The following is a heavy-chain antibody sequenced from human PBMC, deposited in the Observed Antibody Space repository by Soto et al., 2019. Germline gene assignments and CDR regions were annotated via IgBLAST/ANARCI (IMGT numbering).Heavy chain of an antibody. CDR1: GFAFGNYP. Sequence: EAQLLQSGGGLVPPGGSLRLSCVASGFAFGNYPMAWVRQTPGKGLQWISTISGTGGMTDYEDSVRGRFTVSIDHSKDTVHLQINIMRVDDMAVDYCAKELTMARGIRAYDIWCQGTMVTIS. D-gene: IGHD3-10*01. J-gene: IGHJ3*02. CDR3: AKELTMARGIRAYDI. CDR2: ISGTGGMT. V-gene: IGHV3-23*01.